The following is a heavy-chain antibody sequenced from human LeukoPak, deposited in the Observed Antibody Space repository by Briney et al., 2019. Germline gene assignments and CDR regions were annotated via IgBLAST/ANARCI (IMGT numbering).Heavy chain of an antibody. V-gene: IGHV3-21*01. D-gene: IGHD4-17*01. CDR1: GFTFSSYS. J-gene: IGHJ3*02. CDR2: ISSSSSYI. Sequence: PGGSLRLSCAASGFTFSSYSMNWVRQAPGKGLEWVSSISSSSSYIYYADSVKGRFTISRDNAKNSLYPQMNSLRAEDTAVYYCARAPTTHDAFDIWGQGTMVTVSS. CDR3: ARAPTTHDAFDI.